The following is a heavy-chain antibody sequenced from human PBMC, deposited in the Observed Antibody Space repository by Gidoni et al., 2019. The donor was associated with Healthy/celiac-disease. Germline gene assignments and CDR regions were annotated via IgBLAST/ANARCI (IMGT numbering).Heavy chain of an antibody. CDR3: ARGDSGSYSGYFDY. CDR1: GGSLSSYY. J-gene: IGHJ4*02. V-gene: IGHV4-59*01. Sequence: QVQLQESGPGLVKPSETLSLTCTVSGGSLSSYYWSWIRQPPGKGLEWIGYIYYSGSTNYNPSLKSRVTISVDTSKNQFSLKLSSVTAADTAVYYCARGDSGSYSGYFDYWGQGTLVTVSS. CDR2: IYYSGST. D-gene: IGHD1-26*01.